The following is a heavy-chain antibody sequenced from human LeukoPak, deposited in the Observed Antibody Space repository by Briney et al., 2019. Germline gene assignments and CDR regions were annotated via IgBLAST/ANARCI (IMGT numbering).Heavy chain of an antibody. J-gene: IGHJ4*02. CDR1: GGSISSFF. Sequence: SETLSLTCTVSGGSISSFFCSWIRRPPGKGLEWIGYVHSSGSTKYNPSLKSRLIISVDMSKNQFSLKLRSVSVADTAVYYCARLAPGNYDILTGDPKVVFDYWGQGALVTVSS. V-gene: IGHV4-59*01. CDR3: ARLAPGNYDILTGDPKVVFDY. D-gene: IGHD3-9*01. CDR2: VHSSGST.